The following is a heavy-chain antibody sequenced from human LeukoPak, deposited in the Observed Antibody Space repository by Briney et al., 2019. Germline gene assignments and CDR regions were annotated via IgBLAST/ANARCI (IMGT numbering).Heavy chain of an antibody. D-gene: IGHD6-6*01. CDR1: GFTVSSNY. CDR2: IYSGGST. J-gene: IGHJ4*02. CDR3: ARGPPGSSSNYFDY. V-gene: IGHV3-66*02. Sequence: GGSLRLSCAASGFTVSSNYMSWVRQAPGKGLEWVSVIYSGGSTYYADSVKGRFTISRDNSKNTLYLQMNSLRAEDTAVYYCARGPPGSSSNYFDYWGQGTLVTVSS.